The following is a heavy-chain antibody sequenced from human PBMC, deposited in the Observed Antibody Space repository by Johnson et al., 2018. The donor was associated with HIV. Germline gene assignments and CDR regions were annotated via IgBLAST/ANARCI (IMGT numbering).Heavy chain of an antibody. V-gene: IGHV3-9*01. J-gene: IGHJ3*02. CDR1: GFTFDDYA. D-gene: IGHD3-3*01. CDR3: AREEVTIFGVAYDAFDI. Sequence: VESGGGFIQPGRSLRLSCAASGFTFDDYAMHWVRQAPGMGLEWVSGISWNSGSIGYADSVKGRFTISRDNAKNSLYLQMNSLRAEDTAVYYCAREEVTIFGVAYDAFDIWGQGTMVTVSS. CDR2: ISWNSGSI.